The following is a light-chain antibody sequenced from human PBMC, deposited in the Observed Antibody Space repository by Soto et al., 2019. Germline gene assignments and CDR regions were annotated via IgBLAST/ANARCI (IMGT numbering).Light chain of an antibody. CDR2: DVS. CDR1: SSYVGGYSY. CDR3: ASYTTSSTYV. J-gene: IGLJ1*01. V-gene: IGLV2-14*01. Sequence: QSTLTQPASVSGSPGQSIAIFCTGTSSYVGGYSYVSWYQQQPGKAPKLVISDVSNRPSGVSDRFSGSKSGNTASLTISGLQTEDEADYYCASYTTSSTYVFGTGTKLTVL.